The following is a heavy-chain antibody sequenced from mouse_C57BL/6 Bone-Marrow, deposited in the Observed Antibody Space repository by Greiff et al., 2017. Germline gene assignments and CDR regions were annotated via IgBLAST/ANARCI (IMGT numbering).Heavy chain of an antibody. V-gene: IGHV10-1*01. J-gene: IGHJ3*01. CDR1: GFSFNTYA. Sequence: EVQGVESGGGLVQPKGSLKLSCAASGFSFNTYAMNWVRQAPGKGLEWVARIRSKSNNYATYYADSVKDRFTISRDDSESMLYLQMNNLKTEDTAMYYCVRDGLLLGNWGQGTLVTVSA. CDR2: IRSKSNNYAT. D-gene: IGHD2-3*01. CDR3: VRDGLLLGN.